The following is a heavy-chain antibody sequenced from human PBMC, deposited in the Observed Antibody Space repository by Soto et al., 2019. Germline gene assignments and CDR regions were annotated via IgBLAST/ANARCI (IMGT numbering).Heavy chain of an antibody. D-gene: IGHD2-8*02. Sequence: QVQLLESGGGVVQPGRSLRLSCAVSGFTVSTYGMHWVRQAPGKGLEWVAVISRDGGTKYYADSVKGRFTISRDNSRNTLFLEMNSLRFDDMAVYYCTGEVSSGYWGQGTLVTV. CDR2: ISRDGGTK. V-gene: IGHV3-30*03. CDR1: GFTVSTYG. CDR3: TGEVSSGY. J-gene: IGHJ4*02.